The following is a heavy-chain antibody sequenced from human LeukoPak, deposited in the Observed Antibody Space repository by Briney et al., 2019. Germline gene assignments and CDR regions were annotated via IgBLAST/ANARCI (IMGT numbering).Heavy chain of an antibody. D-gene: IGHD2-2*01. Sequence: SETLSLTCAVSGYSISTGRYWGWIRQPPGKGLEWIGSIYHSGSTYYNPSLKSRVTISADTSKNHFSLTLRSVTAADTAVYYCARSLSTAGIDYWGQGTLVTVSS. CDR3: ARSLSTAGIDY. J-gene: IGHJ4*02. CDR2: IYHSGST. CDR1: GYSISTGRY. V-gene: IGHV4-38-2*01.